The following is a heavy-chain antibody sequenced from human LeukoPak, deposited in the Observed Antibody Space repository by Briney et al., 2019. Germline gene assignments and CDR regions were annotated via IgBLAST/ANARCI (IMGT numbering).Heavy chain of an antibody. CDR1: GFTLGSYW. Sequence: GGSLRLSCAASGFTLGSYWMIWVRQAPGGGLEWVANINQGGSDSRYVDSVKGRFTIFRDNTKNSLYLKMNSLRVEDTAVYYCARGIVVSPAAPYSWFDPGGLGTLVTVSS. J-gene: IGHJ5*02. V-gene: IGHV3-7*03. CDR3: ARGIVVSPAAPYSWFDP. CDR2: INQGGSDS. D-gene: IGHD2-21*01.